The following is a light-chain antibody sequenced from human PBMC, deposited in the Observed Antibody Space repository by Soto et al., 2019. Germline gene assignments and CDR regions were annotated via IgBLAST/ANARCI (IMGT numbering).Light chain of an antibody. Sequence: AIPLTQSPSSLSASVGDRVTITCRASQGISSALAWYQQKPGKAPKLLIYDASSLESGVPSRFSGSGSGTDFPLTISSLQPEDFATYYCQQFNSYPVTFGPGTKVDIK. CDR3: QQFNSYPVT. V-gene: IGKV1-13*02. J-gene: IGKJ3*01. CDR1: QGISSA. CDR2: DAS.